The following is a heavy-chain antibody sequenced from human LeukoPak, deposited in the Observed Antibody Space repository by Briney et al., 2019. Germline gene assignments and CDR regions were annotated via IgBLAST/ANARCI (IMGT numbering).Heavy chain of an antibody. V-gene: IGHV1-24*01. J-gene: IGHJ4*02. CDR2: FDPEDGGT. CDR1: GYSLSELS. CDR3: ATNSGY. D-gene: IGHD2/OR15-2a*01. Sequence: EASVTVSCKVSGYSLSELSIYWVRQTPGKGLEWMGGFDPEDGGTIYAQKFQGRVTMTEDTSTDTAYMDLSSLRFEDTAVYYCATNSGYWGQGTLVTVSS.